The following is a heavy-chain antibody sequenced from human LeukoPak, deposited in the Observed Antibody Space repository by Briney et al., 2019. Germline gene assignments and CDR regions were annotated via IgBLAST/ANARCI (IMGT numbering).Heavy chain of an antibody. J-gene: IGHJ3*02. Sequence: ASVKVSCKASGGTFSSYANSWVRQAPGQGLEWMGRIIPIFGTANYAQKFQGRVTITTDESTSTAYMELSSLRSEDTAVYYCARDLTYYDSRRAFDIWGQGTMVTVSS. CDR2: IIPIFGTA. CDR3: ARDLTYYDSRRAFDI. CDR1: GGTFSSYA. D-gene: IGHD3-22*01. V-gene: IGHV1-69*05.